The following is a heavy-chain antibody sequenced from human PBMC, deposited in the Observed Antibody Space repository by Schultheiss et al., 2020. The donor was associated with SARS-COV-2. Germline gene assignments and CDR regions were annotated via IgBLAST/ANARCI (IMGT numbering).Heavy chain of an antibody. Sequence: SETLSLTCTVSGGSISSGSYYWSWIRQPAGKGLEWIGRIYTTGSTDYNPSFKSRVTISVDTSKNQFSLNLRSVTAADTAIYYCARTYSTGQPSYFDFWGQGTLVTVSS. CDR3: ARTYSTGQPSYFDF. D-gene: IGHD6-19*01. V-gene: IGHV4-61*02. CDR2: IYTTGST. J-gene: IGHJ4*02. CDR1: GGSISSGSYY.